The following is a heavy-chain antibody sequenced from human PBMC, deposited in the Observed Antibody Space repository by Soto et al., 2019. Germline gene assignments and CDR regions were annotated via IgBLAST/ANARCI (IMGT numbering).Heavy chain of an antibody. CDR1: GGTFSSYA. J-gene: IGHJ4*02. V-gene: IGHV1-69*01. CDR3: ASGGDKVGGNYRNDY. CDR2: IIPIFGTA. D-gene: IGHD1-7*01. Sequence: QVQLVQSGAEVKKPGSSVKVSCKASGGTFSSYAISWVRQAPGQGLEWMGGIIPIFGTANYAQKFQGRVTITADESTSEAYMELSSLRSEDTAVYSGASGGDKVGGNYRNDYWGQGTLVTVSS.